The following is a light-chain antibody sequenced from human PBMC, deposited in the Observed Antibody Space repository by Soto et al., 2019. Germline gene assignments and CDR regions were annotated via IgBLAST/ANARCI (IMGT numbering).Light chain of an antibody. CDR1: QSISYS. CDR2: DAS. V-gene: IGKV3-11*01. CDR3: QQRSNWPPLFT. Sequence: EIVLTQSPATLSLSPGERATLSCRASQSISYSLAWYQQKPGQAPRLLIYDASNRATGIPARFSGSGSGTDFTLTISSLEPEDFAVYYCQQRSNWPPLFTFGPGTKVDN. J-gene: IGKJ3*01.